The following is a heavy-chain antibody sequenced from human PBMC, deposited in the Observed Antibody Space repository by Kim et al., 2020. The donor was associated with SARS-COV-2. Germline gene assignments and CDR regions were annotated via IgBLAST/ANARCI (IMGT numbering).Heavy chain of an antibody. Sequence: SETLSLTCTVSGGSISSSSYYWGWIRQPPGKGLEWIGSIYYSGSTYYNPSLKSRVTISVDTSKNQFSLKLSSVTAADTAVYYCASGYYPYYFDYWGQGTLVTVSS. CDR2: IYYSGST. D-gene: IGHD3-22*01. J-gene: IGHJ4*02. CDR1: GGSISSSSYY. CDR3: ASGYYPYYFDY. V-gene: IGHV4-39*01.